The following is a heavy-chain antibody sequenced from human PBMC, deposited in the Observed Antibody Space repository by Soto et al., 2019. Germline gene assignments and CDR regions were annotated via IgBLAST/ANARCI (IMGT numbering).Heavy chain of an antibody. CDR1: GFTFRSYA. J-gene: IGHJ3*02. CDR2: ISGSAGST. V-gene: IGHV3-23*01. CDR3: AKGNSWSPALVLDI. D-gene: IGHD1-7*01. Sequence: PGGSLRLSCAASGFTFRSYAMNWVRQAPGKGLEWVSAISGSAGSTYYAGSVKGRFTISRDTSKNTLYLQMNSLRAEDTAVYYCAKGNSWSPALVLDIWGQGTMVTVSS.